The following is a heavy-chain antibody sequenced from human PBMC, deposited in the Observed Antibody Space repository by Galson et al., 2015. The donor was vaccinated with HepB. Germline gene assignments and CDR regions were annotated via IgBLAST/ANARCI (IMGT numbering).Heavy chain of an antibody. CDR2: ISGSGAST. J-gene: IGHJ4*02. CDR1: GFTFSNYA. V-gene: IGHV3-23*01. D-gene: IGHD2-15*01. CDR3: AKGSGGSCYSPSDY. Sequence: SLRLSCAASGFTFSNYAVSWVRQAPGKGLEWVSAISGSGASTFYADSVKGRFTISRDNPKNTLYLQMNSLRAEDTAVYYCAKGSGGSCYSPSDYWGQGTLVTVSS.